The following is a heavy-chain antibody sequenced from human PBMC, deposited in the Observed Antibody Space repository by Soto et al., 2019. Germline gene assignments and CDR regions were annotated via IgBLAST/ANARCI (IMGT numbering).Heavy chain of an antibody. D-gene: IGHD3-16*02. CDR2: VIPIFGTA. CDR3: ARNLYDCVWGSYRYGAFDI. J-gene: IGHJ3*02. Sequence: QVQLVQSGAEVKKPGSSVKVSCKASGGTFSSYAISWVRQAPVQGLEWMGGVIPIFGTANYAQKFQGSVTITADEPKRTDYMELSSLRCEDTAEYCCARNLYDCVWGSYRYGAFDIRGQGTIGTVSS. CDR1: GGTFSSYA. V-gene: IGHV1-69*01.